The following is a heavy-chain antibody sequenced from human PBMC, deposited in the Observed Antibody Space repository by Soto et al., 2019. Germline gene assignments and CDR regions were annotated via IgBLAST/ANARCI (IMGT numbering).Heavy chain of an antibody. Sequence: QVQLVQSGAEVKKPGASVKVSCKASGYTFTSYGISWVRQAPGQVLEWMGWISAYNGNTNHAQKLQGRVTMTTDTSTSTAYMELRSLRSDDTAVYSCARSSSSVRYSGYDSSGAWGQGTLVTVSS. V-gene: IGHV1-18*01. CDR3: ARSSSSVRYSGYDSSGA. CDR1: GYTFTSYG. J-gene: IGHJ5*02. D-gene: IGHD5-12*01. CDR2: ISAYNGNT.